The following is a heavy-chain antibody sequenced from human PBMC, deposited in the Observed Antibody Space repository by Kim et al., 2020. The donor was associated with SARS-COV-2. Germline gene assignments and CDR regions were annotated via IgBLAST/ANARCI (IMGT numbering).Heavy chain of an antibody. CDR1: GFTFSSYA. J-gene: IGHJ4*02. Sequence: GGSLRLSCAASGFTFSSYAMSWVRQAPGKGLEWVSAISGSGGSTYYADSVKGRFTISRDNSKNTLYLQMNSLRAEDTAVYYCAKPPPLLLWFGESELYYFDCWGQGTLVTVSS. CDR3: AKPPPLLLWFGESELYYFDC. D-gene: IGHD3-10*01. CDR2: ISGSGGST. V-gene: IGHV3-23*01.